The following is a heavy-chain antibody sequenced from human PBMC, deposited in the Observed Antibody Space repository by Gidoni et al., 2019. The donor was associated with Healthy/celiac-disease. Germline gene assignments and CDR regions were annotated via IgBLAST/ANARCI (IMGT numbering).Heavy chain of an antibody. D-gene: IGHD2-15*01. CDR3: ARPICSGGSCSKYYFDY. J-gene: IGHJ4*02. CDR2: IDPSDSYT. Sequence: EVQLVPSGAEVKKPGESLRISCKGSGYSFTSYWISWVRQMPGKGLEWMGRIDPSDSYTNYSPSFQGHVTISADKSISTAYLQWSSLKASDTAMYYCARPICSGGSCSKYYFDYWGQGTLVTVSS. V-gene: IGHV5-10-1*03. CDR1: GYSFTSYW.